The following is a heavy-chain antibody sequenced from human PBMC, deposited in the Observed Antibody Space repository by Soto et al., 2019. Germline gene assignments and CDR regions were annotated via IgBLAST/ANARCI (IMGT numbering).Heavy chain of an antibody. V-gene: IGHV3-21*01. J-gene: IGHJ4*02. Sequence: ASLTITWVSSGNTFRKYSMTLVLQRPGKGLEWVSSISRNSNYSYYVASVKVRFTFSIDNARSSPYLQMNSLKAEDTAVYYCPTSRATTCSGVARVCSALWGQGARVAV. D-gene: IGHD1-26*01. CDR3: PTSRATTCSGVARVCSAL. CDR2: ISRNSNYS. CDR1: GNTFRKYS.